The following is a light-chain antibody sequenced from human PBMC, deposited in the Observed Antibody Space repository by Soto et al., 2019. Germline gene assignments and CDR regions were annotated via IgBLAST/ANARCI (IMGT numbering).Light chain of an antibody. CDR2: EVS. Sequence: QSALTQPASVSGSPGQSLTISCTGTSSDIGSYKYVSWYQQHPGKAPKLIIYEVSNRPSGISNRFSGSKSGNTASLTISGLQAEDEAHYYCSSYTSGSTLFGGGTKVTVL. J-gene: IGLJ3*02. CDR1: SSDIGSYKY. V-gene: IGLV2-14*01. CDR3: SSYTSGSTL.